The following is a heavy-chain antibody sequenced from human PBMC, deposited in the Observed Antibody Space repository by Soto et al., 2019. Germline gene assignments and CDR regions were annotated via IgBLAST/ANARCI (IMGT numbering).Heavy chain of an antibody. D-gene: IGHD3-10*01. CDR2: IGWNSVNR. Sequence: DVHLVESGGGLVQPGRSLRLSCGASGFSFDDYAMHWVRQAPGKGLERVASIGWNSVNREYADSVKGRFTISRDNAKNSLYLQMNSLRAEDTALYYCAKDVSGWSAGESPFPVDHWGQGTLVTVSS. J-gene: IGHJ4*02. CDR3: AKDVSGWSAGESPFPVDH. V-gene: IGHV3-9*01. CDR1: GFSFDDYA.